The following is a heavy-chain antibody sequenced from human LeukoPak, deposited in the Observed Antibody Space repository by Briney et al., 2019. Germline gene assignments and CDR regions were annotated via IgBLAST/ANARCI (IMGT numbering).Heavy chain of an antibody. D-gene: IGHD6-13*01. CDR3: ARAAAAAGFDAFDI. CDR1: GYTFTSYD. CDR2: MNPNSGNT. Sequence: GASVKVSCKASGYTFTSYDINWVRQATGQGLEWMGWMNPNSGNTSYAQKFQGRVTMTRNTSISTAYMELSSLRSEDTAVYYCARAAAAAGFDAFDIWGQGTMVTVSS. V-gene: IGHV1-8*01. J-gene: IGHJ3*02.